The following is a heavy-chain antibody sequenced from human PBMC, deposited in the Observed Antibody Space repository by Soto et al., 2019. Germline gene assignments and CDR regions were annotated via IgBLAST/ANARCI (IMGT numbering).Heavy chain of an antibody. CDR1: GDSVSSNSAA. Sequence: SQSLSLTCAISGDSVSSNSAAWNWIRQSPSRGPEWLGRTYYRSKWYNDYAVSVKSRITINPDTSKNQFSLQLNSVTPEDTAVYYCARDTPVTIFGVVIIDWFDPWGQGTLVTVSS. D-gene: IGHD3-3*01. J-gene: IGHJ5*02. CDR2: TYYRSKWYN. V-gene: IGHV6-1*01. CDR3: ARDTPVTIFGVVIIDWFDP.